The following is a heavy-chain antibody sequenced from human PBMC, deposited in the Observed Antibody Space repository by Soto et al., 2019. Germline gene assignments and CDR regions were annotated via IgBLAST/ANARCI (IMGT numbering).Heavy chain of an antibody. CDR2: ISYDGSTK. CDR3: AEDQISHFWSGFPPYYSYTLDV. CDR1: GFSFSNYG. V-gene: IGHV3-30*18. D-gene: IGHD3-3*02. Sequence: QVQLVESGGGVIQPGKSLRLSCAASGFSFSNYGMHWVRLAPGRGLEWVAVISYDGSTKYYGDSVKGRFTISRDNSINTLYLQMNSLRAEDTALYYCAEDQISHFWSGFPPYYSYTLDVWGPGTTVTVSS. J-gene: IGHJ6*02.